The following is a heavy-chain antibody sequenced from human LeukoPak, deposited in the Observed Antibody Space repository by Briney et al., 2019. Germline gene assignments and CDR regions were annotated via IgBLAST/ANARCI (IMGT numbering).Heavy chain of an antibody. D-gene: IGHD3-22*01. CDR1: GGSISSGSYY. V-gene: IGHV4-61*02. CDR2: IYTSGST. J-gene: IGHJ3*02. Sequence: ASQTLSLTCTVSGGSISSGSYYWSWIRQPAGKGLEWIGRIYTSGSTNYNPSLKSRVTISVDTSKSQFSLKLSSVTAADTAVYYCAREVIYDSSGYYAHDAFDIWGQGTMVTVSS. CDR3: AREVIYDSSGYYAHDAFDI.